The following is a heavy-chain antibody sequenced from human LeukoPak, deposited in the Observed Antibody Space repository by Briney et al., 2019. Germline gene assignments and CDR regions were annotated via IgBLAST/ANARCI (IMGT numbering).Heavy chain of an antibody. CDR1: GYTFTGYY. CDR3: ARDRSVGATDDAFDI. D-gene: IGHD1-26*01. Sequence: ASVKVSCKASGYTFTGYYMHWVRQAPGQGREGMGWINPNSGGTNYAQRFQGRVTMTRETSISTGYMELNRLKSDDTAIYYCARDRSVGATDDAFDIWGPGTMVTVSS. CDR2: INPNSGGT. V-gene: IGHV1-2*02. J-gene: IGHJ3*02.